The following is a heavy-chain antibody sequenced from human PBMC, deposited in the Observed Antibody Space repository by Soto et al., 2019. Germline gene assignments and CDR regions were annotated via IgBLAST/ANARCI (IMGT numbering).Heavy chain of an antibody. D-gene: IGHD1-26*01. CDR3: ARDEGSYSEHDAFGI. CDR2: ISSSGSTI. J-gene: IGHJ3*02. V-gene: IGHV3-48*03. CDR1: GFTFSSYE. Sequence: GGSLILSCAASGFTFSSYEMNWVRQAPGKGLEWVSYISSSGSTIYYADSVKGRFTISRDNAKNSLYLQMNSLRAEDTAVYCCARDEGSYSEHDAFGIWGQGTMVTVSS.